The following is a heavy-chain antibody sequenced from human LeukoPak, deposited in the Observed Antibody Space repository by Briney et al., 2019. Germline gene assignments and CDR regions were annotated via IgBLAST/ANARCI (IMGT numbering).Heavy chain of an antibody. V-gene: IGHV3-21*01. Sequence: GGSVRLSCAASGFTFNSYSMNWVRQTPEKGLEWVSSINHSSTYMYYTDSVKGRFTISRDNAKNSLYLQMNSLRAEDTAVYYCARVPPTTAHSWGQGTLVIVSS. CDR1: GFTFNSYS. J-gene: IGHJ4*02. CDR2: INHSSTYM. CDR3: ARVPPTTAHS. D-gene: IGHD4-17*01.